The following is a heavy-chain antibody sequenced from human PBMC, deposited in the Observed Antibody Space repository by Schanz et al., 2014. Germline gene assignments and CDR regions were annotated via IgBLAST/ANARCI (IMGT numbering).Heavy chain of an antibody. V-gene: IGHV3-30*04. Sequence: QVQLVESGGGVVQPGRSLRLSCAASGFTFSNFAMHWVRQAPGKGLEWVTIISHDGSIQYGADSVKGRFTLSRDNAKNALYLQMNSLRAEDTAVYYCVRDTDYHFDYWGQGTLVTVSS. J-gene: IGHJ4*02. CDR3: VRDTDYHFDY. CDR2: ISHDGSIQ. CDR1: GFTFSNFA. D-gene: IGHD4-17*01.